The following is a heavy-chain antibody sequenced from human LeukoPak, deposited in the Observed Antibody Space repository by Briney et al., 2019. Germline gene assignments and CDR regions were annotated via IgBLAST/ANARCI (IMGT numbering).Heavy chain of an antibody. CDR1: GYTFSSYA. Sequence: ASVKVSCKASGYTFSSYAMQWVRQAPGQRLEWMGWINAYNGDTEYSQKFQGRVTITRDTSASTAYMELSTLRSEDTAVYYCARGSSSDWPLEYWGRGILVTVSS. CDR3: ARGSSSDWPLEY. J-gene: IGHJ4*02. D-gene: IGHD6-19*01. CDR2: INAYNGDT. V-gene: IGHV1-3*01.